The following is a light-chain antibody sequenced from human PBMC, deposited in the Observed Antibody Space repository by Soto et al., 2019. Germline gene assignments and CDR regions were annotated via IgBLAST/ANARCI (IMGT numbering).Light chain of an antibody. J-gene: IGLJ2*01. Sequence: SYELTQPPSASVAPGQTATITCAGDSIGIRSVNWYQQKSGQAPVLVVYDDSDRPSGIPERFSGSHSGNSATLTISRVEAGDEADYYCQVWELSSDHVVFGGGTKVTVL. CDR2: DDS. CDR1: SIGIRS. CDR3: QVWELSSDHVV. V-gene: IGLV3-21*02.